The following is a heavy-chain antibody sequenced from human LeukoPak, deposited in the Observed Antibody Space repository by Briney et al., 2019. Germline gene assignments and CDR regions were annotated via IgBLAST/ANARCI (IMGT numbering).Heavy chain of an antibody. CDR3: ARELGIAVAGEAGYYNYYGMDV. Sequence: GGSLRLSCAASEFTFSTYAMHWVRQAPGKGLEWVAVISYDGSIKYYADSVKGRFAISRDNSKNTLYLEMNSLRVEDTAVYYCARELGIAVAGEAGYYNYYGMDVWGQGTTVTVSS. V-gene: IGHV3-30*09. CDR1: EFTFSTYA. D-gene: IGHD6-19*01. CDR2: ISYDGSIK. J-gene: IGHJ6*02.